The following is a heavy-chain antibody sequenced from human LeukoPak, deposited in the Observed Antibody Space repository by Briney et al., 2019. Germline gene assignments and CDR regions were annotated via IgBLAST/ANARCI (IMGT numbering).Heavy chain of an antibody. CDR2: IYYSGTT. Sequence: SETLSLTCSVSGGSIRSSTYYWGWIRQPPGKGLEWIGIIYYSGTTYYNPSLKSRVTISVDTSKNQFSLKLSSVTAADTAVYYCVRLGYSSSWYKFRFDYWGQGTLVTVSS. D-gene: IGHD6-13*01. J-gene: IGHJ4*02. V-gene: IGHV4-39*01. CDR1: GGSIRSSTYY. CDR3: VRLGYSSSWYKFRFDY.